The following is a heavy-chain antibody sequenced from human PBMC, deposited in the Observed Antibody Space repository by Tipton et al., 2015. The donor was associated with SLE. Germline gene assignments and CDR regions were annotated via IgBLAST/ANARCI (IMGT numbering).Heavy chain of an antibody. CDR2: IYYSGST. J-gene: IGHJ4*02. CDR1: GGSISSGGYY. D-gene: IGHD2-2*01. CDR3: ARVRASTAVEFFDY. Sequence: TLSLTCTVSGGSISSGGYYLSWIRQHPGKGLEWIGYIYYSGSTNYNPSLKSRVTISVDTSKNQFSLKLSSVTAADTAVYYCARVRASTAVEFFDYWGQGTLVTVSS. V-gene: IGHV4-31*03.